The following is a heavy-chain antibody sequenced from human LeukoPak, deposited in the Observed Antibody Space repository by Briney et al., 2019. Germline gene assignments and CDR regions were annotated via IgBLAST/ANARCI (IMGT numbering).Heavy chain of an antibody. V-gene: IGHV3-23*01. CDR3: ANLIAEDFDY. J-gene: IGHJ4*02. Sequence: PGGSLGLSCAASGFTFSSYAMSWVRQAPGKGLEWVSAISGSGGSTYYADSVKGRFTTSRDNSKNTLYLQMNSLRAEDTAVYYCANLIAEDFDYWGQGTLVTVSS. CDR2: ISGSGGST. D-gene: IGHD3-16*02. CDR1: GFTFSSYA.